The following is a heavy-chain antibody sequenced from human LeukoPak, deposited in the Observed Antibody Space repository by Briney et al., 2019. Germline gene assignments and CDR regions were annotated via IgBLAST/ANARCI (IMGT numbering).Heavy chain of an antibody. CDR2: SRNKANSYTT. Sequence: GGSLRLSCAASGFTVSSNYMSWVRQAPGKGLEWVARSRNKANSYTTEYAASVKGRFTISRDDSTNSLYLQMNSLKTDDTAVYYCARNYRGTLNGDYGYDYWGQGTLVTVS. CDR3: ARNYRGTLNGDYGYDY. J-gene: IGHJ4*02. V-gene: IGHV3-72*01. CDR1: GFTVSSNY. D-gene: IGHD4-17*01.